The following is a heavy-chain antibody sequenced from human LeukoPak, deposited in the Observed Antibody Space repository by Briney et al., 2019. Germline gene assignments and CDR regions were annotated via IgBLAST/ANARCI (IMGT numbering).Heavy chain of an antibody. CDR1: GFTFSSYA. D-gene: IGHD3-16*01. CDR2: ISYDGSNK. CDR3: AGGLYDYVWGSFDY. J-gene: IGHJ4*02. V-gene: IGHV3-30*14. Sequence: PGGSLRLSCAASGFTFSSYALHWVRQAPGKGLEWVAVISYDGSNKYYADSVKGRFTISRDNSKNTLYLQMNSLRAEDTAGYYCAGGLYDYVWGSFDYWGQGTLVTASS.